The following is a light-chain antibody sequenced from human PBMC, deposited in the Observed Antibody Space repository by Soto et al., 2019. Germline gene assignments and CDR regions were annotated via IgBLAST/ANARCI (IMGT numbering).Light chain of an antibody. CDR1: SRDVGSYNF. V-gene: IGLV2-23*02. Sequence: QSVLTQPASVSGSPGQSITISCPGTSRDVGSYNFVSWYQQQPGKAPKLMIYEVTKRPSGVSNRFSASKSGNTASLIISGLQAEDEADYYCCSFAGDSTVIFGGGTKVTV. CDR3: CSFAGDSTVI. J-gene: IGLJ2*01. CDR2: EVT.